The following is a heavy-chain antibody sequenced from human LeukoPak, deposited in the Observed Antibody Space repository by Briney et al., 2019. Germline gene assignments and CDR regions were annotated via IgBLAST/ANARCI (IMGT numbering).Heavy chain of an antibody. V-gene: IGHV3-74*01. D-gene: IGHD4-17*01. CDR1: GFTFSSYE. CDR3: ARDLLYGAPDY. J-gene: IGHJ4*02. Sequence: GGSLRLSCAASGFTFSSYEMNWVRQAPGKGLVWVSRINSDGSSTSYADSVKGRFTISRDNAKNTLYLQVNSLRAEDTAVYYCARDLLYGAPDYWGQGTLVTVSS. CDR2: INSDGSST.